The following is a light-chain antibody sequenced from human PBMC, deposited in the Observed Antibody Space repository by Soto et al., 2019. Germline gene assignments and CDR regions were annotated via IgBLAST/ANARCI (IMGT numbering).Light chain of an antibody. CDR3: QVWDSSSDRGV. Sequence: SYELTQPPSVSVAPGKTARITCGGNNIGSKSVHWYQQKPGQAPVLVIYYDSDRPSGIPERVSGSNSGNTATLTISRVEAGDEADYYCQVWDSSSDRGVFGGGTKLTVL. J-gene: IGLJ2*01. V-gene: IGLV3-21*04. CDR1: NIGSKS. CDR2: YDS.